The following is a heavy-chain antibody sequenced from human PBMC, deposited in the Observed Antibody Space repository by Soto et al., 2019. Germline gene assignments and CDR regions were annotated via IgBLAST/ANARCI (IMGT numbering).Heavy chain of an antibody. D-gene: IGHD2-15*01. V-gene: IGHV4-31*03. J-gene: IGHJ4*02. CDR1: GGSISSGGDS. Sequence: QVQLQESGPGLVNPSPTLSLTCTVSGGSISSGGDSWSWIRQHPGKGLEWIGYIYYSGSTYYNPSLKRRVTISVDTSKNQFSLKLSSVTAADTAVYYCARLYCRGGSCFFDYWGQGTLVTVSS. CDR3: ARLYCRGGSCFFDY. CDR2: IYYSGST.